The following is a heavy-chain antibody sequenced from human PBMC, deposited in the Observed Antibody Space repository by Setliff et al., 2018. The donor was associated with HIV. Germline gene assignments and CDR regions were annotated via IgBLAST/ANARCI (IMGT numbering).Heavy chain of an antibody. CDR2: VSTSGGYT. V-gene: IGHV3-11*05. D-gene: IGHD3-16*01. Sequence: GGSLRLSCAASGFSFSGYYISWIRQAPGKGLEWLSYVSTSGGYTDYANSVKGRFTISRDNVKNSVDLQINNLRGDDSAVYYCARELGVDGAAFDMWGQGTMVTVSS. CDR3: ARELGVDGAAFDM. CDR1: GFSFSGYY. J-gene: IGHJ3*02.